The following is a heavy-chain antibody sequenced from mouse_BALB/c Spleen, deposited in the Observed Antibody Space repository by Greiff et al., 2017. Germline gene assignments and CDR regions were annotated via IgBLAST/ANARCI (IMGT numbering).Heavy chain of an antibody. V-gene: IGHV3-8*02. Sequence: EVQLVESGPSLVKPSQTLSLTCSVTGDSITSGYWNWIRKFPGNKLEYMGYISYSGSTYYNPSLKSRISITRDTSKNQYYLQLNSVTTEDTATYYCAYYYGSSYWYFDVWGAGTTVTVSS. J-gene: IGHJ1*01. CDR1: GDSITSGY. CDR2: ISYSGST. CDR3: AYYYGSSYWYFDV. D-gene: IGHD1-1*01.